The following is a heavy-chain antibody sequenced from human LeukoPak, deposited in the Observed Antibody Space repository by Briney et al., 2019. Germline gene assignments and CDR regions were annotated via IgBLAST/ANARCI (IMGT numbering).Heavy chain of an antibody. CDR3: ARPPSAYYYYMDV. CDR2: IKQDGSEK. CDR1: GFTFSSYW. J-gene: IGHJ6*03. D-gene: IGHD2-15*01. Sequence: GGSLRLSCAASGFTFSSYWISWVRQAPGKGLEWVANIKQDGSEKYYVESVKGRFTISRDNAKNSLYLQMNSLRAEDTAVYYCARPPSAYYYYMDVWGKGTTVTVSS. V-gene: IGHV3-7*01.